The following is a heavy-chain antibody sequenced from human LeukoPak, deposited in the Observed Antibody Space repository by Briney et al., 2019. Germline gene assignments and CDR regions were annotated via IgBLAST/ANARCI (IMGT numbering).Heavy chain of an antibody. J-gene: IGHJ4*02. CDR1: GFTFSDYY. CDR3: ARGTGTTAYFDY. D-gene: IGHD1-1*01. Sequence: PGGSLRLSCAASGFTFSDYYMSWLREAPGKGLEWASYISSSSSYTKYADSVKGRFTISRDNAKNSLYLQVNSLRAEDTAVYYCARGTGTTAYFDYWGQGTLVTVSS. V-gene: IGHV3-11*06. CDR2: ISSSSSYT.